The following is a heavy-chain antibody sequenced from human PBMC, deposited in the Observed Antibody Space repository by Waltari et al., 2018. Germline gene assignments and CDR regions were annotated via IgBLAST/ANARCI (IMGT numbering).Heavy chain of an antibody. CDR3: ARGRDGYSEDAFDI. V-gene: IGHV3-48*01. CDR1: GFTFSSYS. Sequence: EVQLVESGGGLVQPGGSLRLSCAASGFTFSSYSMNWVRQAPGKGLEWVSYISRSTSTIYYADSVKGQFTISRDNAKNSLSLHMNSLRAEDTAVYYCARGRDGYSEDAFDIWGQGTMVTVSS. J-gene: IGHJ3*02. D-gene: IGHD5-18*01. CDR2: ISRSTSTI.